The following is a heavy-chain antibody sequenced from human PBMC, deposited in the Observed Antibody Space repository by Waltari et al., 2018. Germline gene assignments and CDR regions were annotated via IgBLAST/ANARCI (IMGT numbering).Heavy chain of an antibody. Sequence: QMQLVESGGGVVQPGGPLRLSCRGSELTFINYAMQWVRQAPGKGLEWVALISYHGSNKYYADSVRGRFGISRDTSKNTVDLQMDSVRHEDTAMYFCARGRSADGYITDLWGQGTLVTVSP. D-gene: IGHD5-12*01. CDR3: ARGRSADGYITDL. V-gene: IGHV3-30*09. J-gene: IGHJ5*02. CDR2: ISYHGSNK. CDR1: ELTFINYA.